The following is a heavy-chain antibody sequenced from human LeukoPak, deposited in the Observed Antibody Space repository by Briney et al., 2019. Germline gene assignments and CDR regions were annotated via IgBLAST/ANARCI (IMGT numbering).Heavy chain of an antibody. CDR2: INPNSGVT. CDR1: GYTFTGYY. V-gene: IGHV1-2*02. D-gene: IGHD1-1*01. CDR3: ARVENWSIKNFDY. Sequence: GASVKVSCKASGYTFTGYYTHWVRQAPGQGLEWMGWINPNSGVTNYAQKFQDRVTMTRNASISTAYMELSRLRSDDTAVYYCARVENWSIKNFDYWGQGTLVTVSS. J-gene: IGHJ4*02.